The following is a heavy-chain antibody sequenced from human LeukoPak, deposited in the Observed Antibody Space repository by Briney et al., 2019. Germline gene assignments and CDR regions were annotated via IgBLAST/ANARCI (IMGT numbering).Heavy chain of an antibody. V-gene: IGHV1-2*06. CDR3: ARGMPGDSSGYRLFDY. CDR2: INPNSGGT. D-gene: IGHD3-22*01. J-gene: IGHJ4*02. CDR1: GYTFTGYY. Sequence: ASVKVSCTASGYTFTGYYLHWVRQAPGQGLEWMGRINPNSGGTNYAQKFQGRVTMTRDTSISTAYMELSRLRSDDTAVYYCARGMPGDSSGYRLFDYWGQGTLVTVSS.